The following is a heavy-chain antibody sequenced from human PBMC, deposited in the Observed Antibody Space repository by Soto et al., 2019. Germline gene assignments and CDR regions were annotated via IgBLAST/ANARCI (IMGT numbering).Heavy chain of an antibody. J-gene: IGHJ4*02. V-gene: IGHV3-9*01. Sequence: LRLSCAASGFTFDDYAMHWVRQAPGKGLEWVSGISWNSGSIGYADSVKGRFTISRDNAKNSLYLQMNSLRAEDTALYYCAKAGDSSGYSVYYFDYWGQGTLVTVSS. CDR3: AKAGDSSGYSVYYFDY. CDR1: GFTFDDYA. D-gene: IGHD3-22*01. CDR2: ISWNSGSI.